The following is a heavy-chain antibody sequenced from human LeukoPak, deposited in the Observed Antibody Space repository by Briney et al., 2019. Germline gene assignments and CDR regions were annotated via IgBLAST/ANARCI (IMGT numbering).Heavy chain of an antibody. CDR3: ARHHDYVWGSYPPYYFDY. J-gene: IGHJ4*02. D-gene: IGHD3-16*01. CDR1: GGSFSGYY. V-gene: IGHV4-39*01. Sequence: SETLSLTCAVYGGSFSGYYWGWIRQPPGKGLEWIGSIYYSGSTYYNPSLKSRVTISVDTSKNQFSLKLSSVTAADTAVYYCARHHDYVWGSYPPYYFDYWGQGTLVTVSS. CDR2: IYYSGST.